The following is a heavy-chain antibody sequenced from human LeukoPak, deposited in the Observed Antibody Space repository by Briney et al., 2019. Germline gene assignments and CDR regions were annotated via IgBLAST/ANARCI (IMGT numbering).Heavy chain of an antibody. D-gene: IGHD6-19*01. CDR1: GGSINSYY. CDR2: IQTSGST. Sequence: SETPSLTCTVSGGSINSYYWSWIRQPAGKGLEWIGRIQTSGSTNYNPSLKSRVTMSVDTSKNQFSLKLTSVTAADTAMYYCAREAVAGTGRGLDYWGQGTLVTVSS. J-gene: IGHJ4*02. CDR3: AREAVAGTGRGLDY. V-gene: IGHV4-4*07.